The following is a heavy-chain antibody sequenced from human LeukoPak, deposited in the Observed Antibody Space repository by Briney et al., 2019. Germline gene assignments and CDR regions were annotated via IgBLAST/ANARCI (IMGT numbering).Heavy chain of an antibody. Sequence: SETLSLTCTVSGGSISSYYWSWIRQPPGKGLEWIGYIYYGGSTNYNPSLKSRVTISVDTSKNQFSLKLSSVTAADTAVYYCARHRTDYYDSSGYSYYYYYYGMDVWGQGTTVTVSS. CDR3: ARHRTDYYDSSGYSYYYYYYGMDV. CDR2: IYYGGST. CDR1: GGSISSYY. V-gene: IGHV4-59*08. J-gene: IGHJ6*02. D-gene: IGHD3-22*01.